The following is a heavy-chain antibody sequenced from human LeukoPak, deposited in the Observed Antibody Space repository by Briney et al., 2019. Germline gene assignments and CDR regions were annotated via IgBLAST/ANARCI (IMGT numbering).Heavy chain of an antibody. V-gene: IGHV3-30*02. D-gene: IGHD4-17*01. CDR2: IRYDGSNK. J-gene: IGHJ4*02. CDR1: GFTFSSYG. CDR3: AKDQDDYGGSFDY. Sequence: PGGSLRLSCAASGFTFSSYGMHWVRQAPGKGLEWVAFIRYDGSNKYYADSVKGRFTISRDNSKNTLYLQMNSLRAEDTAVYYCAKDQDDYGGSFDYWGQGPLVTVSS.